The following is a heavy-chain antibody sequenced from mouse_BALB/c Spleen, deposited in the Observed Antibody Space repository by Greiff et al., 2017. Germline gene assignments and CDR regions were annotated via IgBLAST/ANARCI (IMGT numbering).Heavy chain of an antibody. D-gene: IGHD1-1*01. J-gene: IGHJ1*01. CDR1: GFTFSSYA. Sequence: DVQLVESGGGLVKPGGSLKLSCAASGFTFSSYAMSWVRQSPEKRLEWVAEISSGGSYTYYPDTVTGRFTISRDNAKNTLYLELSRLRSEDTAMYYCARDGDGYGSSLYWYFDLWGAGTTVTVSS. V-gene: IGHV5-9-4*01. CDR3: ARDGDGYGSSLYWYFDL. CDR2: ISSGGSYT.